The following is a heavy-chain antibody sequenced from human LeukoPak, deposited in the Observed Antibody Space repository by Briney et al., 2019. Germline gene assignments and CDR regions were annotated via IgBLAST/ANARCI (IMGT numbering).Heavy chain of an antibody. D-gene: IGHD6-6*01. CDR2: INPNSGGT. J-gene: IGHJ4*02. CDR3: ARGYSSSSGDLDY. V-gene: IGHV1-2*02. CDR1: GYTFTGYY. Sequence: ASVKVSCKASGYTFTGYYMHWVRQAPVQGLEWMGWINPNSGGTNYAQKFQGRVTMTRDTSISTAYMELSSLRSDDTAVYYCARGYSSSSGDLDYWGQGTLVTVTS.